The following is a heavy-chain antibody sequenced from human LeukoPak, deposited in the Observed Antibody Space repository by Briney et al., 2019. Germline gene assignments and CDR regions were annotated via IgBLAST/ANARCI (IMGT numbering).Heavy chain of an antibody. CDR2: INPNSGGT. CDR3: VPGFLGTTMLTTLRDY. V-gene: IGHV1-2*02. Sequence: ASVKVSCKASGYTFTAYYIHWVRQAPGQGLEWMGWINPNSGGTNFARKFQGRVTMTGDTSISTAYVEMSRVTSDDTAVYYCVPGFLGTTMLTTLRDYWGQGTLVTVST. CDR1: GYTFTAYY. D-gene: IGHD5-18*01. J-gene: IGHJ4*02.